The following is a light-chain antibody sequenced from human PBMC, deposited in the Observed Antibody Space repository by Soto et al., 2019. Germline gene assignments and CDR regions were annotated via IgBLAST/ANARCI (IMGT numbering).Light chain of an antibody. CDR1: QSVSSN. Sequence: EIVMTQSSASLSVSPGERATLSFRASQSVSSNLAWYQQKPGQAPRLLIYGASTRATGIPARFSGSGSGTEFTLTISSLQSEDFAVYYCQQYNKWPLTFGQGTKVEIK. V-gene: IGKV3-15*01. CDR2: GAS. J-gene: IGKJ1*01. CDR3: QQYNKWPLT.